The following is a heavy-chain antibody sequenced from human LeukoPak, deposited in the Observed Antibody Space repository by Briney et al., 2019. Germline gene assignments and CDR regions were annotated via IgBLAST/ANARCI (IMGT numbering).Heavy chain of an antibody. V-gene: IGHV4-39*07. CDR2: IFYSGST. J-gene: IGHJ6*03. D-gene: IGHD3-9*01. CDR1: GGSIRGDSYY. CDR3: ARDGPEVTYEILTDYSHYMDV. Sequence: SETLSLTCTVSGGSIRGDSYYWGWIRQPPGKGLEWIGSIFYSGSTYYNPSLKSRVTILVDLSKNQFSLKLNSVTAADTAVYYCARDGPEVTYEILTDYSHYMDVWGRGTTVTVSS.